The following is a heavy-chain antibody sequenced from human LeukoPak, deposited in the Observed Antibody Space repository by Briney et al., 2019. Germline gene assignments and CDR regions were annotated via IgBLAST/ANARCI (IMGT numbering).Heavy chain of an antibody. D-gene: IGHD2-2*01. CDR3: ARIMGRGYCSSTSRRGDWFDP. Sequence: SGTLSLTCAVSGGSISSSNWWSWVRPPPGKGLEWIEEIYHSGSTNYNPSLKSRVTISVDKSKNQFSLKLSSVTAADTAVYYCARIMGRGYCSSTSRRGDWFDPWGQGTLVTVSS. CDR1: GGSISSSNW. V-gene: IGHV4-4*02. J-gene: IGHJ5*02. CDR2: IYHSGST.